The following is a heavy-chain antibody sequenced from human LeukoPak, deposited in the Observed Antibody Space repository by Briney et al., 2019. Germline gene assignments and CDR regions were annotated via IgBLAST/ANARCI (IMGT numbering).Heavy chain of an antibody. CDR2: ISPGGDRT. D-gene: IGHD1-26*01. CDR1: GFTFSTYA. J-gene: IGHJ5*02. V-gene: IGHV3-23*01. CDR3: AKETARELLYRSRAGGFDP. Sequence: PGGSLRLSCAASGFTFSTYALSWVRQAPGKGLEWVSAISPGGDRTYYADSVKGRFTISRDNSKNTLYLQMNSLRAEDTAVYYCAKETARELLYRSRAGGFDPWGQGTLVTVSS.